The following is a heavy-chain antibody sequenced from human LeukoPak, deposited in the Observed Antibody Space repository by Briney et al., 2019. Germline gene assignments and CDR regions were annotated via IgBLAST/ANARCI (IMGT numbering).Heavy chain of an antibody. CDR2: IRYDGSNK. CDR3: AKDMSSVWFGEFLSPPDY. CDR1: GFTFSSYG. D-gene: IGHD3-10*01. Sequence: GGSLRLSCAASGFTFSSYGMHWVRQAPGKGLEWVAFIRYDGSNKYYADSVKGRFTISRDNSKNTLYLQMNSLRAEDTAVYYCAKDMSSVWFGEFLSPPDYWGQGTLVTVSS. V-gene: IGHV3-30*02. J-gene: IGHJ4*02.